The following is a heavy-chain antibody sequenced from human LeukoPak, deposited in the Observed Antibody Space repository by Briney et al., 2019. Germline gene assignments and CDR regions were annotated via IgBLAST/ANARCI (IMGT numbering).Heavy chain of an antibody. CDR3: AKDSLASQLERPAFFDY. D-gene: IGHD1-1*01. CDR2: XXXSGGST. CDR1: GFTFSSYA. V-gene: IGHV3-23*01. J-gene: IGHJ4*02. Sequence: GGSLRLSCAASGFTFSSYAMSWVRQAPGKGLEWVSAXXXSGGSTYYADSVKGRFTISRDNSKNTLYLQMNSLRAEDTAVYYCAKDSLASQLERPAFFDYWGQGTLVTVSS.